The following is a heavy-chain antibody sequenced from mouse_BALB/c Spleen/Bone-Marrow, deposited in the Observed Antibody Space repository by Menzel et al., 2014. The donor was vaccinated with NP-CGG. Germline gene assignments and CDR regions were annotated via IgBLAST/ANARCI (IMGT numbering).Heavy chain of an antibody. CDR3: ARGGGFAY. Sequence: LEESGAELVKPGASVKMSCKAFGYTFTTYPIEWMKQNHGKSLEWIGNFHPYNDDTNYNEKSRGKAKLTVERSSGTVYLELSRLTSDGSAVYYWARGGGFAYWGQGTLVTVSA. CDR2: FHPYNDDT. V-gene: IGHV1-47*01. CDR1: GYTFTTYP. J-gene: IGHJ3*01.